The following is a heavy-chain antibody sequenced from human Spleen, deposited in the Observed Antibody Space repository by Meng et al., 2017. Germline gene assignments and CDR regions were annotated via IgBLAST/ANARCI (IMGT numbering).Heavy chain of an antibody. D-gene: IGHD2-15*01. V-gene: IGHV3-48*03. CDR3: AREGGAPTYCSGGSCYHAPRYYYYGMDV. CDR1: GFTFSDFE. CDR2: ISSSGSTI. J-gene: IGHJ6*02. Sequence: GESLKISCAASGFTFSDFEMNWVRQAPGKGLEWVSYISSSGSTIYYADSVKGRFTISRDNAKNSLYLQMNSLRAEDTAVYYCAREGGAPTYCSGGSCYHAPRYYYYGMDVWGQGTTVTVSS.